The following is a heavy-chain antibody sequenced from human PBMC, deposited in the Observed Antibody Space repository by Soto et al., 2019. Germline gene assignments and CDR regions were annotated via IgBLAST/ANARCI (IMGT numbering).Heavy chain of an antibody. CDR2: IYYSGST. CDR1: GGSVSSGSYY. D-gene: IGHD3-3*01. J-gene: IGHJ6*02. CDR3: ASEMAFDQRSGPGGYYYYYGMDV. V-gene: IGHV4-61*01. Sequence: SETLSLSCTVSGGSVSSGSYYWSWIRQPPGKGLEWIGYIYYSGSTNYNPSLKSRVTISVDTSKNQFSLKLSSVTAADTAVYYCASEMAFDQRSGPGGYYYYYGMDVWGQGTTVTVSS.